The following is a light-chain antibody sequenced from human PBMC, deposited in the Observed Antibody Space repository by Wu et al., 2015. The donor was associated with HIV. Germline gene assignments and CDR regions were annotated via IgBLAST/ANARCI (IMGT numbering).Light chain of an antibody. Sequence: DIQMTQSPSSVSASVGDRVTITCRASQGISSWLAWCQQKPGKAPKLLIYAASSLQSGVPSRFSGSGSGTDFTLTISSLQPEDFATYYCQQANSFPLFGPGTKVDIK. J-gene: IGKJ3*01. V-gene: IGKV1-12*01. CDR3: QQANSFPL. CDR2: AAS. CDR1: QGISSW.